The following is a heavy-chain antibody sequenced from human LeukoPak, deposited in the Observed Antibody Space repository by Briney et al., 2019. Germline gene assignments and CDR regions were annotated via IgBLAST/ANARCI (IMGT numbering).Heavy chain of an antibody. Sequence: GGSLRLSCVASGFSFSTYDMYWVRQAAGRGLEWVSALGTNGDAYYLGSVRGRFTISRENVKNSLYLQMNSLGAEDTAVYYCAREWRGIASHFHGMDVWGQGTTVTVSS. V-gene: IGHV3-13*01. J-gene: IGHJ6*02. CDR1: GFSFSTYD. CDR2: LGTNGDA. D-gene: IGHD6-6*01. CDR3: AREWRGIASHFHGMDV.